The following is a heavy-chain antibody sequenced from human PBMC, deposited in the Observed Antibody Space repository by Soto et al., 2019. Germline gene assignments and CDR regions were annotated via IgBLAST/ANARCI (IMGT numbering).Heavy chain of an antibody. CDR2: ISYDGSNK. CDR1: GFTFSSYG. CDR3: AKDQERITIFGVVTLGPPGY. V-gene: IGHV3-30*18. Sequence: QPGGSLRLSCAASGFTFSSYGMHWVRQAPGKGLEWVAVISYDGSNKYYADSVKGRFTISRDNSKNTLYLQMNSLRAEDTAVYYCAKDQERITIFGVVTLGPPGYWGQGTLVTVSS. D-gene: IGHD3-3*01. J-gene: IGHJ4*02.